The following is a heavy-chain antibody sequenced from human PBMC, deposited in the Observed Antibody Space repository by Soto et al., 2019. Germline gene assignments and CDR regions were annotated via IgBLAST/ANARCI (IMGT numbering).Heavy chain of an antibody. D-gene: IGHD6-13*01. V-gene: IGHV1-46*01. CDR3: ARDGVSSSWYSPRKPSDY. CDR1: GYTFTSYY. J-gene: IGHJ4*02. Sequence: ASVKVSCKASGYTFTSYYMHWVRQAPGQGLEWMGIINPSGGSTSYAQKFQGRVTMTRDTSTSTAYMELRSLRSDDTAVYYCARDGVSSSWYSPRKPSDYWGQGTLVTVSS. CDR2: INPSGGST.